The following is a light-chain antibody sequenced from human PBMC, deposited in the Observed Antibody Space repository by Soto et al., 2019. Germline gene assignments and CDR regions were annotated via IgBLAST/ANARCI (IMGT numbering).Light chain of an antibody. Sequence: DIQMTQSPSTLSASVGDTVTVTCRASQSVSGWLAWYQQKPGEAPKLLIYKASSLESGVPSRFSGSGSGTEFTLTISSLQPDDFATYYCQNYARAPWAFGQGTKVDIK. J-gene: IGKJ1*01. CDR1: QSVSGW. CDR2: KAS. V-gene: IGKV1-5*03. CDR3: QNYARAPWA.